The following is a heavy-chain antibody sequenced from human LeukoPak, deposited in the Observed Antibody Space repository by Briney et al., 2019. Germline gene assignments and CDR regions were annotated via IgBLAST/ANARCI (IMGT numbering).Heavy chain of an antibody. V-gene: IGHV4-34*01. CDR1: GGSFSGYY. J-gene: IGHJ4*02. CDR2: INHSGST. Sequence: PSETLSLTCAVYGGSFSGYYWCWIRQPPGKGLEWIGEINHSGSTNYNPSLKSRVTISVDTSKNQFSLKLSSVTAADTAVYYCARGASRRFLEWLSRFDYWGQGTLVTVSS. D-gene: IGHD3-3*01. CDR3: ARGASRRFLEWLSRFDY.